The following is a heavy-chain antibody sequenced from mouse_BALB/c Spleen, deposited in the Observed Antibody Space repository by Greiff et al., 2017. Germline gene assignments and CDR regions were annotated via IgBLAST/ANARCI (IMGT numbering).Heavy chain of an antibody. CDR3: ASQCFITKYYYAMDY. J-gene: IGHJ4*01. V-gene: IGHV3-6*02. CDR1: GYSITSGYY. D-gene: IGHD1-2*01. Sequence: EVKLQESGPGLVKPSQSLSLTCSVTGYSITSGYYWNWIRQFPGNKLEWMGYISYDGSNNYNPSLKNRISITRDTSKNQFFLKLNSVTTEDTATYYCASQCFITKYYYAMDYWGQGTSVTVSS. CDR2: ISYDGSN.